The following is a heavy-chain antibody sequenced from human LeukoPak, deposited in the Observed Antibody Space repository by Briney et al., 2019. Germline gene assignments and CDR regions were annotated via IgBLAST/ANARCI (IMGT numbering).Heavy chain of an antibody. J-gene: IGHJ3*02. CDR2: IYYSGST. CDR1: GGSISSSSYY. Sequence: PSETLSLTCTVSGGSISSSSYYWSWIRQPPGKGLEWIGYIYYSGSTNYNPSLKSRVTISVDTSKNQFSLKLSSVTAADTAVYYCARQASRNYDFWSGYSLDAFDIWGQGTMVTVSS. V-gene: IGHV4-61*05. D-gene: IGHD3-3*01. CDR3: ARQASRNYDFWSGYSLDAFDI.